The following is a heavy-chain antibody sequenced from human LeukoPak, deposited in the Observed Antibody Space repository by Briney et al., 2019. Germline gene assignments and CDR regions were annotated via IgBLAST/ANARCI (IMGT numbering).Heavy chain of an antibody. J-gene: IGHJ3*02. V-gene: IGHV4-39*02. D-gene: IGHD6-19*01. CDR1: GGSISSSSYY. Sequence: SETLSLTCTVSGGSISSSSYYWGWIRQPPGKGLEWIGSIYYSGSTYYNPSLKSRVTISVDTSKNQFSLKLSSVTAADTAVYYCARDLLGAGTTGAFDIWGQGTMVTVSS. CDR2: IYYSGST. CDR3: ARDLLGAGTTGAFDI.